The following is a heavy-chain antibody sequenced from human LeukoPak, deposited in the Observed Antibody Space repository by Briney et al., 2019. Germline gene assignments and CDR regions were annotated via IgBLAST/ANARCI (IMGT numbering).Heavy chain of an antibody. CDR3: AAEALSGRDPNTYFDY. J-gene: IGHJ4*02. CDR1: GFTFTSSA. CDR2: IVVGSGNT. Sequence: SVKVSCEASGFTFTSSAMQWVRQARGQRLEWIGWIVVGSGNTNYAQKFQERVTITRDMSTSTAYMELSSLRSEDTAVYYCAAEALSGRDPNTYFDYWGQGTLVTVSS. V-gene: IGHV1-58*02. D-gene: IGHD6-19*01.